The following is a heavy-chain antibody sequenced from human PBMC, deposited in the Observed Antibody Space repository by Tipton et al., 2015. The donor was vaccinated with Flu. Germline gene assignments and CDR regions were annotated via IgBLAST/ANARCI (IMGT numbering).Heavy chain of an antibody. CDR3: ARGLIAAIGREDYYGMDV. V-gene: IGHV1-18*01. J-gene: IGHJ6*02. CDR1: GYILRNYG. CDR2: INGYNGNT. Sequence: QVQLVQSGPEVKKPGASVKVSCKASGYILRNYGISWVRQAPGQGLEWMGWINGYNGNTNYAQRVQGRVTLTTDTSTNTAFMELRSLRSDDAAVYYCARGLIAAIGREDYYGMDVWGQGTTVTVS. D-gene: IGHD6-13*01.